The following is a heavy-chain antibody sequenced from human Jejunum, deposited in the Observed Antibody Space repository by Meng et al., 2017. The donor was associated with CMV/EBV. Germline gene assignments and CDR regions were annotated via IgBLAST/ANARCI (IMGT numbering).Heavy chain of an antibody. CDR1: GVTFSDSY. V-gene: IGHV3-11*01. J-gene: IGHJ4*02. D-gene: IGHD6-6*01. Sequence: SCAASGVTFSDSYMSWIRQAPGKGLEWVSYISSSGSTIYYADSVKGRFTISRDNAKNSLYLQMNSLRAEDTAVYYCARAPYSSSSLWGQGTLVTVSS. CDR3: ARAPYSSSSL. CDR2: ISSSGSTI.